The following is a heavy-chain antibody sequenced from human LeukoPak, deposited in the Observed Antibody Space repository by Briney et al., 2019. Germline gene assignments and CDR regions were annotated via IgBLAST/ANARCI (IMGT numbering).Heavy chain of an antibody. D-gene: IGHD3-10*01. CDR1: GYTFTSYD. CDR3: ARKTYYYGSGSYYNA. Sequence: ASVKVSCKASGYTFTSYDINWVRQATGQGLEWMGWMNPNSGNTGYAQRFQGRVTMTRNTSISTAYMELSSLRSEDTAVYYCARKTYYYGSGSYYNAWGQGTLVTVSS. V-gene: IGHV1-8*01. CDR2: MNPNSGNT. J-gene: IGHJ5*02.